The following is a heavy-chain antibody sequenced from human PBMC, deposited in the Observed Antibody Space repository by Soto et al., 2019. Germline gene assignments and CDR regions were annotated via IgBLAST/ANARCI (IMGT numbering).Heavy chain of an antibody. CDR2: INSDGSST. CDR1: GFTFSSYW. V-gene: IGHV3-74*01. CDR3: ATLIVVVPNGAFAI. J-gene: IGHJ3*02. D-gene: IGHD3-22*01. Sequence: QPGGSLRLSCAASGFTFSSYWMHWVRQAPGKVLVWVSRINSDGSSTSYADSVKGRFTISRDNAKNTLYLQMNSLRAEDTAVYYCATLIVVVPNGAFAIWGQGTTVTVSS.